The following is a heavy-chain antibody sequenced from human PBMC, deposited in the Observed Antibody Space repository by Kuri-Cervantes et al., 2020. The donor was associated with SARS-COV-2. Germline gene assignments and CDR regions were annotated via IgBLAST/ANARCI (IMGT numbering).Heavy chain of an antibody. D-gene: IGHD3-3*01. CDR1: GFTVSSNY. CDR2: IYSGGST. Sequence: GESLKISCAASGFTVSSNYMSWVRQAPGKGLEWVSVIYSGGSTYYADSVKGRFTISRDNSKNTLYLQMNSLGAEDTAVYYCASVRFFGWGQGTLVTVSS. CDR3: ASVRFFG. J-gene: IGHJ4*02. V-gene: IGHV3-66*01.